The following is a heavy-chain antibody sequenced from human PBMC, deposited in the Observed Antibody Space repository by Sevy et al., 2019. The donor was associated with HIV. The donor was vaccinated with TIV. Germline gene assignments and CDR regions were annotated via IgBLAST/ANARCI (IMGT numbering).Heavy chain of an antibody. Sequence: ASVNVSCAASGFNFRNYSMTWVRQAPGKGLDWVSYISSGSGTIHYADSVKDRFTISRDNAKNSLFLQMNSLRDEDTAIYYCARPYCSGDDCYSELDYWGQGILVTVSS. CDR3: ARPYCSGDDCYSELDY. CDR2: ISSGSGTI. CDR1: GFNFRNYS. D-gene: IGHD2-15*01. J-gene: IGHJ4*02. V-gene: IGHV3-48*02.